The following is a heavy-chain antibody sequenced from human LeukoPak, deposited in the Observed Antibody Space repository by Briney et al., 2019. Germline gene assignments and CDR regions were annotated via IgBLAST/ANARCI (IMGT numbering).Heavy chain of an antibody. CDR2: ISYSAST. Sequence: PSETLSLTCSVSGGSISSRSYYWGWIRHPPGKGLEWIGSISYSASTYYNPSLKSRVTISVDTSKNQFSLKLSSVTAADTAVYYCASARYRRRLFSSNYYGSGSSFDYWGQGTLVTVSS. V-gene: IGHV4-39*07. J-gene: IGHJ4*02. D-gene: IGHD3-10*01. CDR1: GGSISSRSYY. CDR3: ASARYRRRLFSSNYYGSGSSFDY.